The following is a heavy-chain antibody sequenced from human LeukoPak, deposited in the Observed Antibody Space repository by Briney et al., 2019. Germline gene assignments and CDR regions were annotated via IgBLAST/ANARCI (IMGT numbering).Heavy chain of an antibody. CDR2: IDTDGSNT. V-gene: IGHV3-23*03. CDR1: GFSFSSHG. D-gene: IGHD3-22*01. Sequence: PGGTLRLSCAASGFSFSSHGMSWVRQAPGKGLVWVSRIDTDGSNTNYADSVKGRFTISRDNSKNTLYLQMNSLRAEDTAVYYCARDHVLYYYDSTAGFDIWGQGTMVTVSS. J-gene: IGHJ3*02. CDR3: ARDHVLYYYDSTAGFDI.